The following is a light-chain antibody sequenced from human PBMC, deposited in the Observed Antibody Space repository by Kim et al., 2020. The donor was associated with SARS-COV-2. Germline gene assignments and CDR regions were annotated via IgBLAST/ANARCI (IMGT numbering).Light chain of an antibody. CDR3: QQYGSSLYT. CDR1: HSVSSSY. Sequence: EIVLTQSPGTLSLSPGERATLSCRASHSVSSSYLAWYQQKPGQAPRLLIYGASSRATGIPDRFSGSGSGTDFTLTISRLEPEDFAVYYCQQYGSSLYTVGQGTKLEIK. CDR2: GAS. V-gene: IGKV3-20*01. J-gene: IGKJ2*01.